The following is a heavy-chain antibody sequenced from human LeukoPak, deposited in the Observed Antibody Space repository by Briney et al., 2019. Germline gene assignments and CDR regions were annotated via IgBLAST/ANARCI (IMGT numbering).Heavy chain of an antibody. Sequence: PGGSLRLSCAAPGLTFTTNTISWVAQVQGRGWGGASPIFGDVVKTFYADSVRGRFTISRDSSKSMVYLQMNGLRVDDTALYYCAKDRVPDNGWNFDMWGQGTMVIVSA. CDR2: IFGDVVKT. D-gene: IGHD1-1*01. J-gene: IGHJ3*02. CDR1: GLTFTTNT. CDR3: AKDRVPDNGWNFDM. V-gene: IGHV3-23*01.